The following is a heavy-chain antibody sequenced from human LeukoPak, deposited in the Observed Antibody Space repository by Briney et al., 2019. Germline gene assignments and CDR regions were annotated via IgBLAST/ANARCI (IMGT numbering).Heavy chain of an antibody. J-gene: IGHJ4*02. CDR2: ISSSSSYI. CDR3: ARVWSPPYTSSWPYYFDY. Sequence: GGSLRLSCAASGFSFSSYSMNWVRQAPGKGLEWVSSISSSSSYIYYVDSVKGRFTISRDNATNTLYLQMDSLRAEDTAVYYCARVWSPPYTSSWPYYFDYWGQGTLVTVSA. D-gene: IGHD6-13*01. CDR1: GFSFSSYS. V-gene: IGHV3-21*01.